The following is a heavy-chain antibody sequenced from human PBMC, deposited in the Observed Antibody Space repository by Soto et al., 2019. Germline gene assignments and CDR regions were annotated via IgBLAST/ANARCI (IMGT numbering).Heavy chain of an antibody. Sequence: ASVKVSCKXSGYTFTSYGISRVRQAPGQGLEWMGWISAYNGNTNYAQKLQGRVTMTTDTSTSTACMELRSLRSDDTAVYYCARRGYDSSDHAFDIWGQGTMVTVSS. V-gene: IGHV1-18*01. CDR3: ARRGYDSSDHAFDI. D-gene: IGHD3-22*01. J-gene: IGHJ3*02. CDR1: GYTFTSYG. CDR2: ISAYNGNT.